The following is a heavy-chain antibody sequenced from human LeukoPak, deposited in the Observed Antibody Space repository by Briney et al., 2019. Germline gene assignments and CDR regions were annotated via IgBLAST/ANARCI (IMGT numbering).Heavy chain of an antibody. J-gene: IGHJ6*02. CDR2: IRNKANSYTT. Sequence: PGGSLRLSCAASGFTFSSYAMHWVRQAPGMGLEWVGRIRNKANSYTTEYAASVSGRFTISRDDSKDSLCLQMNSLKTEDTAVYYCARESKLGAAPTGGYYYYGMDVWGQGTTVTVSS. CDR3: ARESKLGAAPTGGYYYYGMDV. CDR1: GFTFSSYA. D-gene: IGHD2-15*01. V-gene: IGHV3-72*01.